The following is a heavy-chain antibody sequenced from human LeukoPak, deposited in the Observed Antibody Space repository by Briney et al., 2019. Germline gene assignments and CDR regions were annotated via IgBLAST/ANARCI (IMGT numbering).Heavy chain of an antibody. CDR2: IYYDGSNT. CDR1: GFTFSRYG. D-gene: IGHD3-22*01. J-gene: IGHJ5*02. Sequence: GGSLRLSCAGSGFTFSRYGMHWVRQAPGKGLEWLAVIYYDGSNTYYADSVRGRFTISRDNSKNTVYLQMNSLRAEDTAVYYCGRDHHLGYYDSSGFNWLDPWGQGTLVTVSS. V-gene: IGHV3-33*01. CDR3: GRDHHLGYYDSSGFNWLDP.